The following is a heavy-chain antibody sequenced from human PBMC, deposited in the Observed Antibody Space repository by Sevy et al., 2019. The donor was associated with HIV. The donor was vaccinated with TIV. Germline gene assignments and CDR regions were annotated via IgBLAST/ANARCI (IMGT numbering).Heavy chain of an antibody. CDR1: GFTFSSYA. V-gene: IGHV3-30-3*01. J-gene: IGHJ4*02. CDR3: ARDESSSAEFDY. CDR2: ISYDGSNK. D-gene: IGHD6-6*01. Sequence: GGSLRLSCAASGFTFSSYAMHWVRQAPGQGLEWVAVISYDGSNKYYADSVKGRFTISRDNSKNTLYLQMNSLRAEDTAVYYCARDESSSAEFDYWGQGTLVTVSS.